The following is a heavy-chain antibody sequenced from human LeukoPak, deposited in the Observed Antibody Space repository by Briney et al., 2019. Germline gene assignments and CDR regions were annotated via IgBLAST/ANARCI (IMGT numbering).Heavy chain of an antibody. D-gene: IGHD6-19*01. CDR1: GFTFSSHD. Sequence: GGSLRLSCAASGFTFSSHDMHWVRQAPGKGLEWVAFISYDGGKKDYADSVKGRFTISRDNSRNTLYLQMNSLRAEDTAVYYCARNMPGSGSLWFDPWGQGTLVTVSS. V-gene: IGHV3-30*03. CDR3: ARNMPGSGSLWFDP. J-gene: IGHJ5*02. CDR2: ISYDGGKK.